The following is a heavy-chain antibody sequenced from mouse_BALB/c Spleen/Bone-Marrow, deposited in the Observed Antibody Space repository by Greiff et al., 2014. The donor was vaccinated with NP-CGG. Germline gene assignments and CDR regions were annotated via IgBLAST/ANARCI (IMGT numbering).Heavy chain of an antibody. Sequence: QVQLKQSGPGLVAPSQSLSITCTVSGFSLTNYGVHWVRQPPGKGLEWPGVIWADGSTNYNSALMSRLSISKDNSKSQVFFKMNSLQTDDTAMYYCARITTATGAMDYWGQGTSVTVSS. CDR2: IWADGST. CDR3: ARITTATGAMDY. CDR1: GFSLTNYG. V-gene: IGHV2-9*02. J-gene: IGHJ4*01. D-gene: IGHD1-2*01.